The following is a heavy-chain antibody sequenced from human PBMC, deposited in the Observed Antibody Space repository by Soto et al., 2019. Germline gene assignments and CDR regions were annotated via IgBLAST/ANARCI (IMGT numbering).Heavy chain of an antibody. D-gene: IGHD3-10*01. J-gene: IGHJ4*02. Sequence: GGSLRLSCAVSGFTLSTFAMHWVRQAPGKGLEWVATTSYDGLNTFYGESVRGRFSISRDTSKNTLFLQMNSLKTEDTAVYYCAKSSSGLRDYFDSWGRGTLVTVSS. CDR2: TSYDGLNT. CDR1: GFTLSTFA. V-gene: IGHV3-30-3*02. CDR3: AKSSSGLRDYFDS.